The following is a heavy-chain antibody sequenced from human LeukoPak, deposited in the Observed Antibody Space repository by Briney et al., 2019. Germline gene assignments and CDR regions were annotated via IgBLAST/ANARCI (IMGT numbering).Heavy chain of an antibody. CDR3: AREMGSSYYDSSGYYGFFDY. D-gene: IGHD3-22*01. J-gene: IGHJ4*02. V-gene: IGHV3-21*01. CDR1: GFAFSSYS. Sequence: GGSLRLSCAASGFAFSSYSMNWVRQAPGKGLEWVSSISSSSSYIYYADSVKGRFTISRDNAKNSLYLQMNSLRAEDTAVYYCAREMGSSYYDSSGYYGFFDYWGQGTLVTVSP. CDR2: ISSSSSYI.